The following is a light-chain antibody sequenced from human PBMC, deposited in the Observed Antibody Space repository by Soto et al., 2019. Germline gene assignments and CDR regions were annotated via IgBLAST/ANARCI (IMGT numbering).Light chain of an antibody. Sequence: QSALTQPPSASGSPGQSVTISCTGTSSDVGGYNYVSWCQQHPGKAPKLMIYEVSKRPSGVPDRFSGSKSGNTASLTVSGLLAEDEADYYCSSYAGSNNLVFGGGTKVTVL. CDR3: SSYAGSNNLV. J-gene: IGLJ2*01. CDR1: SSDVGGYNY. V-gene: IGLV2-8*01. CDR2: EVS.